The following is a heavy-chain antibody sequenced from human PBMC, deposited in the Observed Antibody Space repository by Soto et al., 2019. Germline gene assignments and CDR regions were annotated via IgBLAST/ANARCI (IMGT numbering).Heavy chain of an antibody. CDR1: GYTFTSYG. CDR2: ISGYNGNT. D-gene: IGHD2-15*01. CDR3: GKALYCSGGSCRMDV. Sequence: ASVKVSCKTSGYTFTSYGISWVRQAPGQGLEWMGWISGYNGNTNYAQNLQGRVTMTTDTSTSTAYMELRSLRSDDTAVYYCGKALYCSGGSCRMDVWGQGNTVTVSS. J-gene: IGHJ6*02. V-gene: IGHV1-18*01.